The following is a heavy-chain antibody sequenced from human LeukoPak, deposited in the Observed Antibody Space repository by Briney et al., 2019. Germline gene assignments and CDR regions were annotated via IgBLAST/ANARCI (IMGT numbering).Heavy chain of an antibody. V-gene: IGHV3-23*01. CDR3: AKALGSSGYPSLFDY. J-gene: IGHJ4*02. Sequence: GGSLRLSCAASGFTFSSYAMSWVHQAPGKGLEWVSAISGSGGSTYYADSVKGRFTISRDNSKNTLYLQMNSLRAEDTAVYYCAKALGSSGYPSLFDYWGQGTLVTVSS. D-gene: IGHD3-22*01. CDR2: ISGSGGST. CDR1: GFTFSSYA.